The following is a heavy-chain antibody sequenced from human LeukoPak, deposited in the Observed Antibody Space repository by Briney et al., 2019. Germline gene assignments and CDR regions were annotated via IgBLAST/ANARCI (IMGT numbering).Heavy chain of an antibody. J-gene: IGHJ6*03. V-gene: IGHV4-4*07. Sequence: SETLSLTCTVSGGSISSYYWSWIRQPAGKGLEWMGRIYTSGSTNYNPSLKSRVTMSVDTSKNQFSLKLSPVTAADTAVYYCAREVVVVVPAAIKYYYYMDVWGKGTTVTVSS. CDR3: AREVVVVVPAAIKYYYYMDV. CDR1: GGSISSYY. CDR2: IYTSGST. D-gene: IGHD2-2*02.